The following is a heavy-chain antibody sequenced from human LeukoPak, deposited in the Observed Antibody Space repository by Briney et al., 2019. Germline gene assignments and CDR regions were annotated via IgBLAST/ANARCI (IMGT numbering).Heavy chain of an antibody. J-gene: IGHJ4*02. V-gene: IGHV3-53*01. CDR1: GFTFSTYS. D-gene: IGHD3-9*01. CDR3: ARPRHYDILTGYHTPDY. CDR2: IYSGGST. Sequence: GGSLRLSCAASGFTFSTYSMNWVRQAPGKGLEWVSVIYSGGSTYYADSVKGRFTISRDNSKNTLYLQMNSLRAEDTAVYYCARPRHYDILTGYHTPDYWGQGTLVTVSS.